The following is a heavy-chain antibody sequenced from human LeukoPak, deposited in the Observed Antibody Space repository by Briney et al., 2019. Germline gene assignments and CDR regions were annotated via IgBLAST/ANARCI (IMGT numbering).Heavy chain of an antibody. Sequence: ASVKVSCKASGGTFISYAISWVRQAPGQGLEWMGGIIPIFGTANYAQKFQGRVTITADESTSTAYMELSSLRSEDTAVYYCARTGTAPYSSSWYGGFVYWGQGTLVTVSS. V-gene: IGHV1-69*13. J-gene: IGHJ4*02. CDR3: ARTGTAPYSSSWYGGFVY. CDR1: GGTFISYA. D-gene: IGHD6-13*01. CDR2: IIPIFGTA.